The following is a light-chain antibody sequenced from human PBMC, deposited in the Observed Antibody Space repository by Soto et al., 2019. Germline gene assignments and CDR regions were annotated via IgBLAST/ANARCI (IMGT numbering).Light chain of an antibody. CDR3: CSYAGSSTFVVV. CDR1: SSDVGSYNL. CDR2: EGS. Sequence: QSALTQPASVSGSPGQSITISCTGTSSDVGSYNLVSCYQQHPGKAPKLMIYEGSKRPSGVSNRFSGSKSGNTASLTISGLQAEDEADYYCCSYAGSSTFVVVFGGGTK. V-gene: IGLV2-23*03. J-gene: IGLJ2*01.